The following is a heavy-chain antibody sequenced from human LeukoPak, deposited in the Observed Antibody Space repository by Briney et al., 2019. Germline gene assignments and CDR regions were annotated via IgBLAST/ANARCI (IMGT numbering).Heavy chain of an antibody. Sequence: PSETLSLTCTVSGGPISSSSYYWGWIRQPPGKGLEWIGGIYYSGSTYYNPSLKRRVTISVDTSKNQFSLKLSSVTAADTAVYYCARRDSSGVVPRWDYWGQGTLVTVSS. CDR2: IYYSGST. CDR3: ARRDSSGVVPRWDY. V-gene: IGHV4-39*01. J-gene: IGHJ4*02. D-gene: IGHD6-19*01. CDR1: GGPISSSSYY.